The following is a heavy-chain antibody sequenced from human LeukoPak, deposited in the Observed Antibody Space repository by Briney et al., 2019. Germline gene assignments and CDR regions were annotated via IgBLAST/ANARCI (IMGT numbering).Heavy chain of an antibody. CDR3: ARDPRTSGNFDP. V-gene: IGHV1-8*01. CDR2: MNPNSGNT. J-gene: IGHJ5*02. CDR1: GYTFTSYD. Sequence: ASVKASCKASGYTFTSYDINWVRQATGQGLEWMGWMNPNSGNTGYAQKLQGRVTMTTDTSTSTAYMELRSLRSDDTAVYYCARDPRTSGNFDPWGQGTLVTVSS.